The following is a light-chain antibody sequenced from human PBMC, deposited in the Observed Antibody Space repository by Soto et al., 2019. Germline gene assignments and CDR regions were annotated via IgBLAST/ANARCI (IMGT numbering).Light chain of an antibody. CDR3: QRYGRT. CDR1: QSVSSSF. CDR2: DAS. V-gene: IGKV3-20*01. J-gene: IGKJ1*01. Sequence: EIVLTQSPGTLSLSPGERATLSCRASQSVSSSFLAWYQQKPGQAPRLLIYDASSRATGIPDRFSGSGSGTDFTLTISRLEPEDFAVYYCQRYGRTFGQGTKVEIK.